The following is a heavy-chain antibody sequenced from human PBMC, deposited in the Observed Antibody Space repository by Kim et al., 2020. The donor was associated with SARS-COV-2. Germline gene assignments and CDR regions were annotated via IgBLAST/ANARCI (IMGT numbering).Heavy chain of an antibody. CDR3: ARVSEAAMVTDY. Sequence: YADSVKGRFTISRDNSKNTLYLQMNSLRAEDTAVYYCARVSEAAMVTDYWGQGTLVTVSS. V-gene: IGHV3-30*01. J-gene: IGHJ4*02. D-gene: IGHD5-18*01.